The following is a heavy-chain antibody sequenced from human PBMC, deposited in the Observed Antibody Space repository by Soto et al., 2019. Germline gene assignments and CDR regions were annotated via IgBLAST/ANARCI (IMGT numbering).Heavy chain of an antibody. CDR2: IYFRGST. D-gene: IGHD2-15*01. Sequence: SETLSLPCTVSGGSISSSSHYWGWIRQPPGKGLEWIGNIYFRGSTDYNPSLKSRVTMSVETSKNQFSLKLSSVTAADTAVYFCARIWVGYCSGGSCYSFYYMDVWGKGTTVTVSS. CDR3: ARIWVGYCSGGSCYSFYYMDV. J-gene: IGHJ6*03. CDR1: GGSISSSSHY. V-gene: IGHV4-39*01.